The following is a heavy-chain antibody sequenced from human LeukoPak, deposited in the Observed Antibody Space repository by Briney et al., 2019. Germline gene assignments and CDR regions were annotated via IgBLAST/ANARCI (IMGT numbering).Heavy chain of an antibody. V-gene: IGHV3-7*03. CDR3: ARGGGLDV. Sequence: GSLRLSCAASGFTLSSYWMNWARQAPGKGLEWVASINHNGNVNYYVDSVKGRFTISRDNAKNSLHLQMSNLRAEDTAVYFCARGGGLDVWGQGATVTVSS. CDR2: INHNGNVN. J-gene: IGHJ6*02. CDR1: GFTLSSYW. D-gene: IGHD3-16*01.